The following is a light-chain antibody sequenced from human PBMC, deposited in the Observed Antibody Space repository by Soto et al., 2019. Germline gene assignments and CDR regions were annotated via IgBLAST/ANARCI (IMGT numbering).Light chain of an antibody. CDR2: DVS. V-gene: IGLV2-14*01. CDR3: SSYTSSSTPYV. J-gene: IGLJ1*01. Sequence: QSALTQPASVSGSPGQSITISCTGTSSDVGGYNYVSWYQQHPGKAPKLMIYDVSSRPSGVSNRFSGAKSGNTASLTISGLQTEDEAAYYCSSYTSSSTPYVFGTGTKVTVL. CDR1: SSDVGGYNY.